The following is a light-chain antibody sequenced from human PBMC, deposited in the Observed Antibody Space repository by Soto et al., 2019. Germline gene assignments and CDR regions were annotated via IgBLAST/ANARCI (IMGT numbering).Light chain of an antibody. CDR1: QSVSTN. CDR3: QQYDKWPRT. J-gene: IGKJ1*01. Sequence: VMTQSPATLSASPGERAALSCRASQSVSTNLAWYQQKPGQPPRLLIYFASTRATAVPARFTAGGSGTEFTLTISSLQSDDLAVYYCQQYDKWPRTLGQGTKV. CDR2: FAS. V-gene: IGKV3-15*01.